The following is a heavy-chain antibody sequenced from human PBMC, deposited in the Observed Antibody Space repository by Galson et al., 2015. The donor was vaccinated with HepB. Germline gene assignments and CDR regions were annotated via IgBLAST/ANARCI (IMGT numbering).Heavy chain of an antibody. V-gene: IGHV4-39*07. D-gene: IGHD3-22*01. CDR3: ARGTRSGYYYYADAFDI. CDR1: GGSISSSSYY. Sequence: SETLSLTCTVSGGSISSSSYYWGWIRQPPGKGLEWIGSIYYSGSTYYNPSLKSRVTISVDTSKNQFSLKLSSVTAADTAVYYCARGTRSGYYYYADAFDIWGQGTMVTVSS. J-gene: IGHJ3*02. CDR2: IYYSGST.